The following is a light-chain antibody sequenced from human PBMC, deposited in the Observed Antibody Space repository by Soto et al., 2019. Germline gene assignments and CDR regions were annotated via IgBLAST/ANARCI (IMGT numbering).Light chain of an antibody. CDR2: DAS. V-gene: IGKV1-39*01. Sequence: DIQMTQSPSSLSASVGDRVTITCRASQTISTYLNWYQQKPGKAPKLLIFDASSLQSGVPSRFSGSGAGTDFTLTITSLQPEDSATYYCQQSYSTPRTFGGGTKVQI. CDR1: QTISTY. CDR3: QQSYSTPRT. J-gene: IGKJ4*01.